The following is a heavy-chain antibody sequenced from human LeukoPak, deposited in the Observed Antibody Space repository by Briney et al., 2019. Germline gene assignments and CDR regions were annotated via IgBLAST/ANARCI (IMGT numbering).Heavy chain of an antibody. CDR1: GYTFTNYG. V-gene: IGHV1-46*04. CDR3: ARGAWQFNQVAWFDP. J-gene: IGHJ5*02. Sequence: ASVKVSCKASGYTFTNYGISWMRQAPGQGLEWMGMIYPTGGSTTYAQTLKGRVTMTRDTSTSTVYMELRSLRSQDTAVYYCARGAWQFNQVAWFDPWGQGTLVTVSS. D-gene: IGHD2-21*01. CDR2: IYPTGGST.